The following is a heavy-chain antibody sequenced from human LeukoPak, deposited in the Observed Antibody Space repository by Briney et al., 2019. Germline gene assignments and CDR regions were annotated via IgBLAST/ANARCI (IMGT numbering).Heavy chain of an antibody. CDR3: ARGVAPGYSSSWYYFDY. CDR1: GGSFSDYY. CDR2: INHSGST. Sequence: SETLSLTCAVYGGSFSDYYWSWIRQPPGKGLEWIGEINHSGSTNYNPSLKSRVTISVYTSKNQFSLKLSSVTAADTAAYYCARGVAPGYSSSWYYFDYWGQGTLVTVSS. V-gene: IGHV4-34*01. D-gene: IGHD6-13*01. J-gene: IGHJ4*02.